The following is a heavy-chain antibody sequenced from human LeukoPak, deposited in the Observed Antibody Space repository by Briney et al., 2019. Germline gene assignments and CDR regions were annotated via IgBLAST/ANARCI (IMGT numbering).Heavy chain of an antibody. D-gene: IGHD7-27*01. Sequence: GGSLRLSCAASGFTFGNYWMHWVRQAPGKGLVWVSRVSVDGSHASYADSVKGRFTISRDNSKNTLYLQMNSLRAEDTAVYYCAKKVPANWGSYFDYWGQGTLVTVSS. CDR3: AKKVPANWGSYFDY. V-gene: IGHV3-74*01. CDR1: GFTFGNYW. J-gene: IGHJ4*02. CDR2: VSVDGSHA.